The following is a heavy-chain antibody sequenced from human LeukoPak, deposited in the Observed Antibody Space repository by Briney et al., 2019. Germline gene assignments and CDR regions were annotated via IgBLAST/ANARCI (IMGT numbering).Heavy chain of an antibody. V-gene: IGHV2-5*02. CDR2: IYWDSDK. CDR3: VHFTDSYASGLY. Sequence: ESGPTLVNPRQTLTLTCTFSGFSLSTSGVGVGWIRQPPGKALEWLALIYWDSDKRHSPSLESRLTITKDTSKNQVVLTMTNMDPVDTATYYCVHFTDSYASGLYWGQGILVTVSS. CDR1: GFSLSTSGVG. J-gene: IGHJ4*02. D-gene: IGHD3-10*01.